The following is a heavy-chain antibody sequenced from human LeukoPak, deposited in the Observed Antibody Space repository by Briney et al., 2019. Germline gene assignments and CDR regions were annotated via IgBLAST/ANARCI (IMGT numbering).Heavy chain of an antibody. D-gene: IGHD3-22*01. Sequence: GGSLRLSCAASGFTFSSYAMSWVRQAPGKGLEWVSAISGSGGSTYYADSVKGRLTISRDNSKNTLYLQMNSLRAEDTAVYYCAKDLEYYYDSSGYYYSDYWGQGTLVTVSS. CDR1: GFTFSSYA. CDR2: ISGSGGST. J-gene: IGHJ4*02. V-gene: IGHV3-23*01. CDR3: AKDLEYYYDSSGYYYSDY.